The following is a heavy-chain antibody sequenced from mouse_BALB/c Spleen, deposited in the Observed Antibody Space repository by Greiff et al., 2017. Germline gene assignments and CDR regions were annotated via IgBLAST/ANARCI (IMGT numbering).Heavy chain of an antibody. CDR2: INPSSGYT. J-gene: IGHJ4*01. CDR3: ARYGITTRGAMDY. CDR1: GYTFTSYT. D-gene: IGHD2-4*01. V-gene: IGHV1-4*01. Sequence: QVQLQQSGAELARPGASVKMSCKASGYTFTSYTMHWVKQRPGQGLEWIGYINPSSGYTNYNQKFKDKATLTADKSSSTAYMQLSSLTSEDSAVYFCARYGITTRGAMDYWGQGTSVTVSS.